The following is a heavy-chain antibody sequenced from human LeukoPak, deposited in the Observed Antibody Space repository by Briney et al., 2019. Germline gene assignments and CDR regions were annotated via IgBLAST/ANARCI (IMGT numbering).Heavy chain of an antibody. V-gene: IGHV3-23*01. J-gene: IGHJ4*02. CDR1: GFSFRSYV. CDR2: ISDNGDTT. D-gene: IGHD1-1*01. Sequence: GGSLRLSCAASGFSFRSYVMSWVRQAPGKGLEWVSAISDNGDTTYYADSVEGRFTISRDNSKNTVFLQMNGLRAEDTAVYYCARHDRSMRFFDYWGQGTLVTVSS. CDR3: ARHDRSMRFFDY.